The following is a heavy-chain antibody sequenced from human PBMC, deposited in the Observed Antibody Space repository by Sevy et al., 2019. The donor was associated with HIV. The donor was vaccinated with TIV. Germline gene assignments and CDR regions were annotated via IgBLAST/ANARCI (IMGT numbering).Heavy chain of an antibody. CDR2: LSFGCGEK. Sequence: GGSLRLSCAASGSTFSKNSWSWVRQPPGKGLEWVSTLSFGCGEKNYADSLKGRFTISRDNSKSSVYLQMNNLRPEDTAVYYGAREGCTKPHDYWGQGTLVTVSS. CDR3: AREGCTKPHDY. V-gene: IGHV3-23*01. D-gene: IGHD2-8*01. CDR1: GSTFSKNS. J-gene: IGHJ4*02.